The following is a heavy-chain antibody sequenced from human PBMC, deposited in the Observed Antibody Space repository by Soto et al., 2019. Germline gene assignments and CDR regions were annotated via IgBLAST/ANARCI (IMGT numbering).Heavy chain of an antibody. CDR1: GYSFTSYE. D-gene: IGHD7-27*01. CDR2: MNPDRGNT. Sequence: QVQLVQSGAEVKKPGASVKVSCKASGYSFTSYEINWVRQATGQGLEWLGWMNPDRGNTGYGEKFQGRITMTRNTAISTAYMELSSLRYEDTAVYYCATWTELGGYCGQGTLVTVSS. V-gene: IGHV1-8*01. J-gene: IGHJ4*02. CDR3: ATWTELGGY.